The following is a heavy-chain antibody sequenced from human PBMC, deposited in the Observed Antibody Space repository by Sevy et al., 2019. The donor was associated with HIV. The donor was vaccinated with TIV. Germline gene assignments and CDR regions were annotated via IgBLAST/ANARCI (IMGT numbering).Heavy chain of an antibody. V-gene: IGHV4-59*01. CDR3: ARDSTTRPRVLDY. CDR1: GFTFSRDW. D-gene: IGHD1-1*01. CDR2: IYFTGNT. J-gene: IGHJ4*02. Sequence: GSLRLSCAASGFTFSRDWMNWVRQAPGKGLEWIGNIYFTGNTDYSPSLKSRVTLSLDTSKSQFSLTLKSVTAADTAIYFCARDSTTRPRVLDYWGQGTLVTVSS.